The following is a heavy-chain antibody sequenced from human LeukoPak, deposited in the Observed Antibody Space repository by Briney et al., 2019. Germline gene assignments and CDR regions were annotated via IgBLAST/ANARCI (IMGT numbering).Heavy chain of an antibody. V-gene: IGHV1-18*01. CDR3: ARDRTYSSGWTGLYNWFDP. CDR1: GYTFTSYG. D-gene: IGHD6-19*01. J-gene: IGHJ5*02. Sequence: ASVKVSCKASGYTFTSYGISWVRQAPGQGLEWMGWISAYNGNTNYAQKLQGRVTMTTDTSTSTAYMELRSLRSDDTAVYYCARDRTYSSGWTGLYNWFDPWGQGTLVTVSS. CDR2: ISAYNGNT.